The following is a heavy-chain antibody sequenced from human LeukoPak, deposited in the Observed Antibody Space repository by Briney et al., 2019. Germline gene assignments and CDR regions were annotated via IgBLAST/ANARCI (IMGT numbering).Heavy chain of an antibody. J-gene: IGHJ4*02. Sequence: ASETLSLTCTVSGGSISSYYWSWVRQHPEKGLEWIGYIYYSGTAYYNPSLKSRVTMSVDTSKNQFSLKLDSVTAADTAVYYCARFSNDHGVKFDYWGQGTLVTVSS. V-gene: IGHV4-59*06. CDR2: IYYSGTA. D-gene: IGHD4-17*01. CDR3: ARFSNDHGVKFDY. CDR1: GGSISSYY.